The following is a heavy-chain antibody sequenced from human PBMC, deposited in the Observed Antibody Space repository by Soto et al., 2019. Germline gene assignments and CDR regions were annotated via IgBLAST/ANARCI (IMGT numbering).Heavy chain of an antibody. CDR3: ARERAVYCGGDCYHFDY. J-gene: IGHJ4*02. CDR1: GGTFSSYA. CDR2: IIPIFGTA. D-gene: IGHD2-21*02. V-gene: IGHV1-69*06. Sequence: GASVKVSCKASGGTFSSYAISWVRQAPGQGLEWMGGIIPIFGTANYAQKFQGRVTITADKSTSTAYMELSSLRSEDTAVNYCARERAVYCGGDCYHFDYWGQGTLVTVSS.